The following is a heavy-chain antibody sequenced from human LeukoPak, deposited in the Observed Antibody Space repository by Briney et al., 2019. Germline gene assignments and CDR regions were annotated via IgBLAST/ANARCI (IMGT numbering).Heavy chain of an antibody. CDR1: GVTFSSFA. D-gene: IGHD4-17*01. J-gene: IGHJ6*03. Sequence: GGSLRLSCAASGVTFSSFAMTWVRQAPGKGLEWVSVISVSGENTYYADSVKGRFTISRHNSKNTVFLQMNSLRTADTAVYYCARATVTRSYMDVWGKGTTVIVSS. CDR2: ISVSGENT. V-gene: IGHV3-23*01. CDR3: ARATVTRSYMDV.